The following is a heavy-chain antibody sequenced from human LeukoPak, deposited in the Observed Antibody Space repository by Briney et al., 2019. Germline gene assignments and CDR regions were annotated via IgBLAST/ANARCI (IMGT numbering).Heavy chain of an antibody. J-gene: IGHJ4*02. CDR1: GGSFSGYY. CDR3: ARFYQGGYFDY. V-gene: IGHV4-34*01. Sequence: SETLSLTCAVYGGSFSGYYWSWIRQPPGKGLEWIGEINHSGSTNYNPSLKSRVTISVDRSKNQFSLKLSSVTAADTAVYYCARFYQGGYFDYWGQGTLVTVSS. CDR2: INHSGST. D-gene: IGHD2/OR15-2a*01.